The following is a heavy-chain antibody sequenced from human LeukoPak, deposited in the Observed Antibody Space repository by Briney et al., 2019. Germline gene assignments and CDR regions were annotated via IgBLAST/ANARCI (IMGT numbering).Heavy chain of an antibody. D-gene: IGHD1-7*01. CDR3: ARDLGDTGTPYWYFDL. J-gene: IGHJ2*01. V-gene: IGHV1-18*01. CDR1: GYTFTSYG. Sequence: GASVKVSCKASGYTFTSYGISWVRQAPGQGLEWMGWISAYNGNTNYAQKLQGRVTMTTDTSTSTAYMELRSLRSDDTAVYYCARDLGDTGTPYWYFDLWGRGTLVTVSS. CDR2: ISAYNGNT.